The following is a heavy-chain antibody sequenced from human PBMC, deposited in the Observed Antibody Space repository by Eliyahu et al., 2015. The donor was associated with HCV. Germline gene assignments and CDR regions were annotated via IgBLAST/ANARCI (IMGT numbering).Heavy chain of an antibody. D-gene: IGHD3-22*01. CDR2: INHSGST. V-gene: IGHV4-34*01. Sequence: QVQLQQWGAGLLKPSETLSLTCAVYGGSFSGYYWSWIRQPPGKGLEWIGEINHSGSTNYNPSLKSRVTISVDTSKNQFSLKLSSVTAADTAVYYCATLPYDSSGYYDFQDYWGQGTLVTVSS. CDR3: ATLPYDSSGYYDFQDY. CDR1: GGSFSGYY. J-gene: IGHJ4*02.